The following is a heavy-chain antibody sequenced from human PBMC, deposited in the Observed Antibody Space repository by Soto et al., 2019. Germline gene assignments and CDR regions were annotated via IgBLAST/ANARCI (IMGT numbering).Heavy chain of an antibody. D-gene: IGHD2-2*01. CDR1: GYTFTSYA. CDR2: INAGNGNT. CDR3: ARDYCSSTSCYFLSRFVP. V-gene: IGHV1-3*01. J-gene: IGHJ5*02. Sequence: ASVKVSCNASGYTFTSYAMHWVRQAPGQRLEWMGWINAGNGNTKYSQKFQGRVTITRDTSASTAYMELSSLRSEDTAVYYCARDYCSSTSCYFLSRFVPWGQGTLVTVSS.